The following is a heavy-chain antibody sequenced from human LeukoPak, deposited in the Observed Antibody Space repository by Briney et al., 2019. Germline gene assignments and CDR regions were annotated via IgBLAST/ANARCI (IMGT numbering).Heavy chain of an antibody. CDR1: AFTFSTYS. CDR3: ARVALRPIDYSNPEFDP. Sequence: PGGSLRLSCAASAFTFSTYSMNWVRQAPGKGLQWVSYISSSGSAIYYADSVKGRFTISRDNAKSSLYLQMNSLRAEDTAVYYCARVALRPIDYSNPEFDPWGQGTLVTVSS. D-gene: IGHD4-11*01. J-gene: IGHJ5*02. CDR2: ISSSGSAI. V-gene: IGHV3-48*04.